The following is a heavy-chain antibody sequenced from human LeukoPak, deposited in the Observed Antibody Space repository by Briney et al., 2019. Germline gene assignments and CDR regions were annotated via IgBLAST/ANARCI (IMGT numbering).Heavy chain of an antibody. CDR1: GFTLSSSA. V-gene: IGHV3-23*01. CDR2: INESGGST. Sequence: GGSLRLSCAASGFTLSSSAMNWVRQAPGKGLEWVSTINESGGSTYYADSVKGRFTISRDNSKNTLDLQMNSLRAEDTAVYYCAKEGVGPANDAFDFWGQGTMVAVSS. D-gene: IGHD2-15*01. CDR3: AKEGVGPANDAFDF. J-gene: IGHJ3*01.